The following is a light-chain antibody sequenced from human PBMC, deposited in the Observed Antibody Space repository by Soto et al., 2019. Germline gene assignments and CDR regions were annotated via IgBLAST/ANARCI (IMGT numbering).Light chain of an antibody. J-gene: IGKJ3*01. CDR2: DAS. CDR3: QHYDNSPL. Sequence: EIVLTQSPATLSLSLGARATLSCRASQSIGSYLAWYQHKLGQPPRLLIYDASNRATGIPVRFSGSGSGTDFTLTISSLEPEDFAVYYCQHYDNSPLFGPGTKVDIK. V-gene: IGKV3-11*01. CDR1: QSIGSY.